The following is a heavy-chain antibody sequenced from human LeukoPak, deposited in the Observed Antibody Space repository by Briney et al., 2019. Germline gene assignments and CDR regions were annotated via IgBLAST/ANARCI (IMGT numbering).Heavy chain of an antibody. D-gene: IGHD1/OR15-1a*01. J-gene: IGHJ6*03. CDR2: IKQDGSER. CDR1: GFTFSSYW. Sequence: TGGSLRLSCAASGFTFSSYWMSWVRQSPGKGLEWVANIKQDGSERYYMDSVKGRFTISRDNAKASLYLQMNSLRAEDMSVYYCARETTDDFFYYYMDVWGKGTTVTVSS. CDR3: ARETTDDFFYYYMDV. V-gene: IGHV3-7*01.